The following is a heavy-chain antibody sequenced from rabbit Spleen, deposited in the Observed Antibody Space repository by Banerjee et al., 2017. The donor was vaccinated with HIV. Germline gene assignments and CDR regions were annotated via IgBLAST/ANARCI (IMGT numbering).Heavy chain of an antibody. CDR3: ARGFYTYDDYADFYGYYFNL. D-gene: IGHD2-1*01. CDR1: GFSFSARYY. V-gene: IGHV1S40*01. Sequence: QSLEESGGDLVKPGASLTLTCTASGFSFSARYYMCWVRQAPGKGLEWIACIYAGSSGGTYSATWAKGRFTISKTSSTTVTLQMTSLTAADTATYFCARGFYTYDDYADFYGYYFNLWGQGTLVTVS. J-gene: IGHJ4*01. CDR2: IYAGSSGGT.